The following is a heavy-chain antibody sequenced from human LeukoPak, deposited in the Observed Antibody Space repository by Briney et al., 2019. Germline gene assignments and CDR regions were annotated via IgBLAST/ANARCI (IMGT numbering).Heavy chain of an antibody. V-gene: IGHV4-4*09. CDR2: IYSSGTT. J-gene: IGHJ6*03. Sequence: PSETLSFNCTVSGGSISGYFWSWIRQPPGKGPEGIVYIYSSGTTNYSPSLSSRVTISVDTSKNQLSLTLRFVTATDTAVYHCARHNPPPTGFCSGTSCFMSGSQYFYMDVWGKGTTVTVSS. D-gene: IGHD2-2*01. CDR1: GGSISGYF. CDR3: ARHNPPPTGFCSGTSCFMSGSQYFYMDV.